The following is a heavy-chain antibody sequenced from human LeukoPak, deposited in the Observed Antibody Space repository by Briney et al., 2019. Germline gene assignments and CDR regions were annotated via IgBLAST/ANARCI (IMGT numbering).Heavy chain of an antibody. J-gene: IGHJ4*02. V-gene: IGHV5-51*01. CDR1: GSSFTSYW. CDR3: ARQATRRSWYRVDY. CDR2: IYPGDSDT. Sequence: GESLQISCKGSGSSFTSYWIGWVRQLPGKGLEWMGIIYPGDSDTRYSPSFQGQVTISADKSISTAYLQWSSLKASDTAMYYCARQATRRSWYRVDYWGQGTLVTVSS. D-gene: IGHD6-13*01.